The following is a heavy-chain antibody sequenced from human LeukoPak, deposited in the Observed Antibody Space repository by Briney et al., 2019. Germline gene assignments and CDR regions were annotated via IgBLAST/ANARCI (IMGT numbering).Heavy chain of an antibody. Sequence: GGSLRLSCAASGFTFSSYWMHWVRQAPGKGLVWVSRINSDGSSTSYADSVKGRFTISRDNAKNTLYLQMNSLRAEDTAIYYCARDLSVGAKPDLGFDYWGQGTLVTVSS. CDR1: GFTFSSYW. J-gene: IGHJ4*02. V-gene: IGHV3-74*01. CDR3: ARDLSVGAKPDLGFDY. CDR2: INSDGSST. D-gene: IGHD1-26*01.